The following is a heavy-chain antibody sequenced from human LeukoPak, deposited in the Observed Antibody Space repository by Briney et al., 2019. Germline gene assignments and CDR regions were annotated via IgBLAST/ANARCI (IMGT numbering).Heavy chain of an antibody. CDR3: ARARYYCDSSGYFPEAFDY. V-gene: IGHV1-69*05. D-gene: IGHD3-22*01. J-gene: IGHJ4*02. CDR1: GGTFSSYA. CDR2: IIPIFGTA. Sequence: SVEVSCKASGGTFSSYAISWVRQAPGQGLEWMGGIIPIFGTANYAQKFQGRVTITTDESTSTAYMELSSLRSEDTAVYYCARARYYCDSSGYFPEAFDYWGQGTLVTVSS.